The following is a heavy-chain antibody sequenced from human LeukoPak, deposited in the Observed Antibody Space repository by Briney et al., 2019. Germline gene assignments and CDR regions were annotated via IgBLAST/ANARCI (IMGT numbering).Heavy chain of an antibody. CDR1: GCTFDDYA. D-gene: IGHD3-22*01. V-gene: IGHV3-9*03. Sequence: GGSLRVSCAASGCTFDDYAMHWVRQAPGKGLEWVSGISWNSGSIAYADSVKGRFSISRDNAKNSLYLQMNSLRAEDMALYYCAKDNYYDSSGYLDYWGQGTLVTVSS. CDR3: AKDNYYDSSGYLDY. CDR2: ISWNSGSI. J-gene: IGHJ4*02.